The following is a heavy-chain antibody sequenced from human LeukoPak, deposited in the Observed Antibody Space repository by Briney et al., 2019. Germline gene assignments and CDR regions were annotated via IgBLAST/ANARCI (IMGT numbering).Heavy chain of an antibody. CDR1: GFTFSSYW. CDR2: IKEDGSEK. Sequence: GRSLRLSCAVSGFTFSSYWMTWVSQAPGKGLEWEASIKEDGSEKYYEDSVKGRFTISRDNAKNSLYLQMNSLRAEDTAVYYCARDHHPSYYLPDYWGQGTLVTVSS. J-gene: IGHJ4*02. V-gene: IGHV3-7*04. D-gene: IGHD1-26*01. CDR3: ARDHHPSYYLPDY.